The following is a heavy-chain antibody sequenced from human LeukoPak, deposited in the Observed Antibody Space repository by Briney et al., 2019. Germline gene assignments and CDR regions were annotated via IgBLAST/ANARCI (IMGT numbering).Heavy chain of an antibody. CDR3: AKDGGYSSSPLDY. Sequence: GGSLRLSCAASGFTFSSYGMHWVRQAPGKGLEWVAVISYDGSNKYYADSVKGRFTISRDNSKNTLYLQMNSLRAEDTAVYYCAKDGGYSSSPLDYWGQGTLVTVSS. CDR2: ISYDGSNK. J-gene: IGHJ4*02. D-gene: IGHD6-6*01. CDR1: GFTFSSYG. V-gene: IGHV3-30*18.